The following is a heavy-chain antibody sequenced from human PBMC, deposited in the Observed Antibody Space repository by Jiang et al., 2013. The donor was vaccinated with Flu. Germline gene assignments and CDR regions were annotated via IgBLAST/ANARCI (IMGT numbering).Heavy chain of an antibody. CDR2: EDGET. J-gene: IGHJ4*02. D-gene: IGHD3-10*01. Sequence: EDGETIYAQKFQGRVTMTEDTSTDTAYMELSSLRSEDTAVYYCATDLLYGSGSDYWGQGTLVTVSS. CDR3: ATDLLYGSGSDY. V-gene: IGHV1-24*01.